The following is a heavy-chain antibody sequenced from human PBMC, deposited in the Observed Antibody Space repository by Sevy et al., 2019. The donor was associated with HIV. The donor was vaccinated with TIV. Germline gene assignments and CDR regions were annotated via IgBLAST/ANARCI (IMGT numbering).Heavy chain of an antibody. J-gene: IGHJ4*02. CDR1: GGSISAYH. CDR2: IHYTGST. D-gene: IGHD5-12*01. V-gene: IGHV4-59*01. Sequence: SETLSLTCTVSGGSISAYHWSWIRQPPGKGLEWIGYIHYTGSTKYNPSLESRVTISVDTSKNQFSLKLSSVTAADTAVYYCAKEIRYARGYSGHGDYFDYWGQGTRVTVSS. CDR3: AKEIRYARGYSGHGDYFDY.